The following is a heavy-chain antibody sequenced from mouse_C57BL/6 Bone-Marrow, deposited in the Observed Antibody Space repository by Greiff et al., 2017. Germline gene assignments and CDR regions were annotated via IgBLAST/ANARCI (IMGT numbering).Heavy chain of an antibody. J-gene: IGHJ4*01. D-gene: IGHD3-3*01. Sequence: QVQLQQPGAELVKPGASVKLSCKASGYTFTSYWMQWVKQRPGQGLEWIGEIDPSDSYTNYNQKFKGKATLTVDTSSSTAYMQLSSLTSEDAAVYYCARGPRAYAMDYWGQGTSVTVSS. CDR1: GYTFTSYW. CDR3: ARGPRAYAMDY. V-gene: IGHV1-50*01. CDR2: IDPSDSYT.